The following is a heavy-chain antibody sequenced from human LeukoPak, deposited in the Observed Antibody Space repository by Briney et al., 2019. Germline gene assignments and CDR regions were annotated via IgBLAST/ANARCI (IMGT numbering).Heavy chain of an antibody. CDR3: ATNLRSTASFDV. CDR2: IYYSGGT. Sequence: SETLCLTCTVSGGSITNYYWSWIRQPPGKGLEWIGYIYYSGGTNYNPSLKSRVTISLDTSNSQSPLKVSSVSAAETAVYYCATNLRSTASFDVWGPGTTVTVSS. J-gene: IGHJ3*01. D-gene: IGHD1-14*01. V-gene: IGHV4-59*01. CDR1: GGSITNYY.